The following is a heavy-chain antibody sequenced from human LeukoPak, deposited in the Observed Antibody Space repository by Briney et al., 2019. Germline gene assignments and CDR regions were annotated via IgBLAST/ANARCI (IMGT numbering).Heavy chain of an antibody. J-gene: IGHJ3*02. D-gene: IGHD3-10*01. Sequence: GSSVKVSCKASGGTFSSYAISWVRQAPGQGLEWMGGIIPIFGTANYAQKFQGRVTITADESTSTANMELSSLRSEDTAVYYCARGRSEGSGPDNAFDIWGQGTMVTVSS. CDR2: IIPIFGTA. CDR1: GGTFSSYA. CDR3: ARGRSEGSGPDNAFDI. V-gene: IGHV1-69*01.